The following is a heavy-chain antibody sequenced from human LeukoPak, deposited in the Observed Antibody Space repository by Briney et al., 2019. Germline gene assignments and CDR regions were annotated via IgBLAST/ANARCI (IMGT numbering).Heavy chain of an antibody. V-gene: IGHV3-11*01. CDR1: GFTFSDFY. CDR3: ARRRYNWNAIDY. D-gene: IGHD1-20*01. J-gene: IGHJ4*02. CDR2: ISSSGSTI. Sequence: PGGSLRLSCAASGFTFSDFYMSWIRQAPGKGLEWVSYISSSGSTIYYADPVKGRFTISRDNAKNSLYLQMNSLRAEDTAVYYCARRRYNWNAIDYWGQGTLVTVSS.